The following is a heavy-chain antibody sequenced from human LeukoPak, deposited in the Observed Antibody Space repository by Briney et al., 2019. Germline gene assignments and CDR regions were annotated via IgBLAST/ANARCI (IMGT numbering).Heavy chain of an antibody. CDR1: GFIFSNYA. D-gene: IGHD3-10*01. Sequence: HPGGSLRLSCVASGFIFSNYAMTWVCQAPGKGLEWVSGISDRGGTTYYADSVKGRFTISRDNSNNTLYVQMKSLRAEDTAVYYCAKDYYGSGSYPHYYVMDVWGQGTTVTVSS. CDR3: AKDYYGSGSYPHYYVMDV. V-gene: IGHV3-23*01. J-gene: IGHJ6*02. CDR2: ISDRGGTT.